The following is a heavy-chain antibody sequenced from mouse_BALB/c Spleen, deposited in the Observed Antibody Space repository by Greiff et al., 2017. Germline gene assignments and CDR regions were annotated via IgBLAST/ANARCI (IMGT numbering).Heavy chain of an antibody. J-gene: IGHJ3*01. CDR2: ISYSGST. CDR3: AREVRRRAWFAY. CDR1: GYSITSDYA. D-gene: IGHD3-3*01. Sequence: EVKLVESGPGLVKPSQSLSLTCTVTGYSITSDYAWNWIRQFPGNKLEWMGYISYSGSTSYNPSLKSRISITRDTSKNQFFLQLNSVTTEDTATYYCAREVRRRAWFAYWGQGTLVTVSA. V-gene: IGHV3-2*02.